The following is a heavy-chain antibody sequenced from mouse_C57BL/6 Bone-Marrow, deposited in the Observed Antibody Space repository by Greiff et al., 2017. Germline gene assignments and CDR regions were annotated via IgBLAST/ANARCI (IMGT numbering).Heavy chain of an antibody. CDR3: ASGSTWYYDV. V-gene: IGHV3-8*01. CDR1: GYSITSDY. CDR2: ISYTGST. J-gene: IGHJ1*03. Sequence: EVQRVESGPGLAKPSQTLSLTCSVTGYSITSDYWNWIRKFPGNKLEYMGYISYTGSTYYNPSLKSRISITRDTSKNQYYLQLNSVTTEDTATYYFASGSTWYYDVWGTGTTVTVSS. D-gene: IGHD1-1*01.